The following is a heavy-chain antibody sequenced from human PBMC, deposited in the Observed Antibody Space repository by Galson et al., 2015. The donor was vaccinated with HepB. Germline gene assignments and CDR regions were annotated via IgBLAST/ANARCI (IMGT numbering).Heavy chain of an antibody. V-gene: IGHV3-74*03. CDR1: GFTFSSHW. J-gene: IGHJ4*02. CDR2: IDSDGSSA. Sequence: SLRLSCAASGFTFSSHWMHWVRQGPGKGLVWVSRIDSDGSSATYADSVKGRFTISRDNAKNTLYLQMNSLRAEDTAVYYCERDEYHSKQDYWGQATLVTVSS. CDR3: ERDEYHSKQDY. D-gene: IGHD3-22*01.